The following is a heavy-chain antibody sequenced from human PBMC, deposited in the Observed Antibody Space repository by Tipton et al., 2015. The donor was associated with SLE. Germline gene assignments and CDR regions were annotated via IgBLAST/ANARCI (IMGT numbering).Heavy chain of an antibody. CDR1: GGSIRPYY. Sequence: TLSLTCSVSGGSIRPYYWSWIRQPPNKGLEWIGFSYYSGSATYDPTLKSRVTISVDSSKNQVSLKLTSVTAADTAVYYCARRNRAFSYAMDVWGQGTTVTVSS. CDR3: ARRNRAFSYAMDV. V-gene: IGHV4-59*08. J-gene: IGHJ6*02. CDR2: SYYSGSA. D-gene: IGHD1-14*01.